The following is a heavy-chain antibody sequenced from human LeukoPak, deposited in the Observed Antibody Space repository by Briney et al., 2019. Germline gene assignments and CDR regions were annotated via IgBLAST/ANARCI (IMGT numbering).Heavy chain of an antibody. Sequence: RRTLRLSCAASGFTFSSFGMSWVRQAPGKGLGWVSAIIGGGGGTYYADSGEGRFTTSTDNSKNTLYLQMNSLRAEDTAVYYCAKGGYSGGYHPDGYMDVWGKGTTVTISS. J-gene: IGHJ6*03. CDR1: GFTFSSFG. CDR3: AKGGYSGGYHPDGYMDV. CDR2: IIGGGGGT. D-gene: IGHD5-12*01. V-gene: IGHV3-23*01.